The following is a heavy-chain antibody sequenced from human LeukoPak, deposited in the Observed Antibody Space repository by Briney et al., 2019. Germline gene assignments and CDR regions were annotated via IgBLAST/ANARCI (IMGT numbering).Heavy chain of an antibody. J-gene: IGHJ3*02. CDR1: GVSISSYY. Sequence: SETLSLTCTVSGVSISSYYWSWIRQPPGKGLEWIGYIYYSGSTNYNPSLKSRVTMSLDMSKNQFSLKLTSVTAADTAFYYCARHGGLVRGFSDAFDIWGLGTMVTVSS. D-gene: IGHD3-10*01. CDR3: ARHGGLVRGFSDAFDI. V-gene: IGHV4-59*08. CDR2: IYYSGST.